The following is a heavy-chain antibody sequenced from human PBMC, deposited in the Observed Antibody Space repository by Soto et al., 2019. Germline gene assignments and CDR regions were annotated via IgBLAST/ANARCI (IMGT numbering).Heavy chain of an antibody. CDR3: AREGSSTGGFDY. V-gene: IGHV3-13*01. Sequence: LSLTCAASGFTFSSYDMHWVRQATGKGLEWVSAIGTAGDTYYPGSVKGRFTISRENAKNSLYLQMNSLRAGDTAVYYCAREGSSTGGFDYWGQGTLVTVSS. CDR2: IGTAGDT. D-gene: IGHD2-2*01. J-gene: IGHJ4*02. CDR1: GFTFSSYD.